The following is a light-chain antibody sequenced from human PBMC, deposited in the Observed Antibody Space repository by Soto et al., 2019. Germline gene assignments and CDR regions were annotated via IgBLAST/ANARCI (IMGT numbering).Light chain of an antibody. J-gene: IGLJ2*01. CDR1: SGYSNYK. Sequence: QLVLTQPPSASASLGASVTLTCTLSSGYSNYKVDWYQQRPGKGPRFVMRVGTGGIVGSKGDGIPDRFSVLGSGLNRYLTIKNIQEEDESDYHCGADHGSWSNFVKVFGGGTKLTVL. CDR2: VGTGGIVG. CDR3: GADHGSWSNFVKV. V-gene: IGLV9-49*01.